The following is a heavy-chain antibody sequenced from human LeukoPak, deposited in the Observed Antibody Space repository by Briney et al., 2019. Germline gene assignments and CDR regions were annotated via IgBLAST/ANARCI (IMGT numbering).Heavy chain of an antibody. Sequence: ASVKVSCKASGYTFTSYGISWARQAPGQGLEWMGWISAYNGNTNYAQKLQGRVTMTTDTSTSTAYMELRSLRSDDTAVYYCARDQSGELLLGYWGQGTLVTVSS. CDR3: ARDQSGELLLGY. V-gene: IGHV1-18*01. D-gene: IGHD3-10*01. CDR2: ISAYNGNT. J-gene: IGHJ4*02. CDR1: GYTFTSYG.